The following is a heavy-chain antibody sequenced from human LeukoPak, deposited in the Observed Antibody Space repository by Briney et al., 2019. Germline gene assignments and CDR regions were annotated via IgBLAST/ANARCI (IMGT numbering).Heavy chain of an antibody. CDR2: IRFDGSNK. J-gene: IGHJ4*02. CDR3: AKETLH. D-gene: IGHD2-15*01. Sequence: GGSLRLSCAASGFTFSNYGMHWVRQAPGKGLEWVAFIRFDGSNKYYAESVKGRFTISRENSKNTLYLHMNSLRAEDTAVYYCAKETLHWGQGTLVTVSS. CDR1: GFTFSNYG. V-gene: IGHV3-30*02.